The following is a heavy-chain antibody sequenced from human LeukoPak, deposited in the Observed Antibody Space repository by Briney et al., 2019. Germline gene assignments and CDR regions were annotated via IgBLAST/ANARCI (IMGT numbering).Heavy chain of an antibody. CDR1: GGSIDDYY. CDR3: ARVSIVRGGPDYYFDY. J-gene: IGHJ4*02. D-gene: IGHD3-10*01. V-gene: IGHV4-4*07. CDR2: IYTSGST. Sequence: PSETLSLTCTVSGGSIDDYYWSWIRQSAGKGLEWIGRIYTSGSTNYNPSLKSRVTMSVDTSKNQFSLKLSSVTAADTAVYYCARVSIVRGGPDYYFDYWGQGALVTVSS.